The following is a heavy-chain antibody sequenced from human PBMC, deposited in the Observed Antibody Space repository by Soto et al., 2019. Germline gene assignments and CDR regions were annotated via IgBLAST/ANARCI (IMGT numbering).Heavy chain of an antibody. D-gene: IGHD3-22*01. J-gene: IGHJ6*02. CDR1: GGTFSSYA. CDR2: IIPIFGTA. V-gene: IGHV1-69*13. Sequence: ASVKVSCKASGGTFSSYAISWVRQAPGQGLEWMGGIIPIFGTANYAQKFQGRVTITADESTSTAYMELSSLRSEDTAVYYCARDRIRSNNHYYHSNTTGYYYYSGMDVWGQGTTLTVS. CDR3: ARDRIRSNNHYYHSNTTGYYYYSGMDV.